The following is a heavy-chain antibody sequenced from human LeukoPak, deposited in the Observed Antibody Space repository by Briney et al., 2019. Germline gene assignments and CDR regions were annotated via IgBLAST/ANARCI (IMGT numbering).Heavy chain of an antibody. Sequence: GGSLRLSCAASGFTVSSNYMSWVRQAPGKGLEWVSDIYSGGSTYYADSVKGRFTISRDNSKNTLYLQMNSLRAEDTAVYYCARGKSSSWYCYFDYWGQGTLVTVSS. D-gene: IGHD6-13*01. CDR1: GFTVSSNY. V-gene: IGHV3-66*02. CDR2: IYSGGST. CDR3: ARGKSSSWYCYFDY. J-gene: IGHJ4*02.